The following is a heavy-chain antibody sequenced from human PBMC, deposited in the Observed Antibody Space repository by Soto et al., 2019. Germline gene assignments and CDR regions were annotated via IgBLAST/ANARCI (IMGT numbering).Heavy chain of an antibody. V-gene: IGHV4-59*08. CDR2: IYSSGST. Sequence: SETLSLTCSVSGGSISSYYWSWIRQPPGKGLEWIGNIYSSGSTNYNPSVKSRVTISVATSKNQFSLKLSSVTAADTAVYYCARHLASAYSDSGSNFDYWGQGTLVTVSS. CDR3: ARHLASAYSDSGSNFDY. D-gene: IGHD3-10*01. CDR1: GGSISSYY. J-gene: IGHJ4*02.